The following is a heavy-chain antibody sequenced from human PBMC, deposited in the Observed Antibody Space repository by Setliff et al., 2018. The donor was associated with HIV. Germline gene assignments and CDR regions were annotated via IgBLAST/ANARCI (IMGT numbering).Heavy chain of an antibody. CDR2: IIPILVVT. V-gene: IGHV1-69*10. Sequence: ASVKVSCKASGGTFSNYAISWVRQVPGQGLEWMGGIIPILVVTNYAQKFQGRVTITADKSTSTAYMELRSLRSDDTAVYYCARGYYNFWSGYYDSRFPNPIDAFDIWGQGTMVTVSS. CDR3: ARGYYNFWSGYYDSRFPNPIDAFDI. J-gene: IGHJ3*02. CDR1: GGTFSNYA. D-gene: IGHD3-3*01.